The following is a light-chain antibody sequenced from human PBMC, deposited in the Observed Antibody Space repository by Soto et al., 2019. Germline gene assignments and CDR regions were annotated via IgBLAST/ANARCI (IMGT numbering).Light chain of an antibody. Sequence: ETQFAQAPGRESLSTWAVPTPPSTAIQSVSSSYLAWYQQKPGQAPRLLIYGASSRATGIPDRFSGSGSGIYFAVTVRRLGSEVSAFYLSRSCGHGPCGTLGPGTRLEIK. CDR2: GAS. CDR3: RSCGHGPCGT. CDR1: QSVSSSY. V-gene: IGKV3-20*01. J-gene: IGKJ5*01.